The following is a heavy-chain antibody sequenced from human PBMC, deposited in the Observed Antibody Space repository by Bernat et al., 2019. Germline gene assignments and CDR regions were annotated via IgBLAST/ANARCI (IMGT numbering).Heavy chain of an antibody. CDR2: INHSGST. D-gene: IGHD6-13*01. CDR1: GGSFSGYY. Sequence: QVQLQQWGAGLLKPSETLSLTCAVYGGSFSGYYWSWIRQPPGKGLEWIGEINHSGSTNYHPSLKSRVTITVDTSKNQFSLKLSSVTAADTAVYYCAGSFIAAAYYFDYWGQGTLVTVSS. CDR3: AGSFIAAAYYFDY. J-gene: IGHJ4*02. V-gene: IGHV4-34*01.